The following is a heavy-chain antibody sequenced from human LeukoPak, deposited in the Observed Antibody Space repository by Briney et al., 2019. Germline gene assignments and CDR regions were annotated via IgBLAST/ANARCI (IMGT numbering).Heavy chain of an antibody. CDR3: AKHSSLSGWYQYLQH. Sequence: GGSLRLSCAASGFTFSSYWMHWVRQAPGKGLEWVSDISGSGDSTYYADSAKGRFTISRDSSKNTLYLQMNSLRAEDTAVYYCAKHSSLSGWYQYLQHWGQGTVVTVSS. D-gene: IGHD6-19*01. CDR1: GFTFSSYW. CDR2: ISGSGDST. V-gene: IGHV3-23*01. J-gene: IGHJ1*01.